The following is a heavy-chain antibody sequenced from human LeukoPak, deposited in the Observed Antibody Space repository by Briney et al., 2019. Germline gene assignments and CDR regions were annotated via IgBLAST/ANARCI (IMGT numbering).Heavy chain of an antibody. CDR2: IIPIFGTA. Sequence: SVKVSCKASGYTFTSYGISWVRQAPGQGLEWMGRIIPIFGTANYAQKFQGRVTITTDESTSTAYMELRSLRSDDTAVYYCASSDRSGPLDYWGQGTLVTVSS. CDR3: ASSDRSGPLDY. D-gene: IGHD3-10*01. CDR1: GYTFTSYG. J-gene: IGHJ4*02. V-gene: IGHV1-69*05.